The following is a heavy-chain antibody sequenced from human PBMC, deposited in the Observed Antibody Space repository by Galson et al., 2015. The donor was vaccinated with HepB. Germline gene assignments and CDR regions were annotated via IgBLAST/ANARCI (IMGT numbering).Heavy chain of an antibody. CDR1: GFTFSSYA. J-gene: IGHJ4*02. Sequence: SLRLSCAASGFTFSSYAMHWVRQAPGKGLEWVAVISYDGSNKYYADSVKGRFTISRDNSKNTLYLQMNSLRAEDTAVYYCAREYSGSFHFAYWGQGTLVTASS. V-gene: IGHV3-30*04. CDR3: AREYSGSFHFAY. CDR2: ISYDGSNK. D-gene: IGHD1-26*01.